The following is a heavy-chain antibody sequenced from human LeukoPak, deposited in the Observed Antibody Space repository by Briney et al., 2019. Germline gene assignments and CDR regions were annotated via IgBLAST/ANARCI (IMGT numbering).Heavy chain of an antibody. Sequence: SETLSLTCTVSGASITNSLYYWGWIRQPPGKGLEWIATVYYTGSTYYNPSLKSRVTMSVDTSKNQFSLKLSSVTAADTAVYYCARDRWLCSSTSCYQAPGSNWFDPWGQGTLVTVSS. CDR1: GASITNSLYY. V-gene: IGHV4-39*07. CDR3: ARDRWLCSSTSCYQAPGSNWFDP. D-gene: IGHD2-2*01. J-gene: IGHJ5*02. CDR2: VYYTGST.